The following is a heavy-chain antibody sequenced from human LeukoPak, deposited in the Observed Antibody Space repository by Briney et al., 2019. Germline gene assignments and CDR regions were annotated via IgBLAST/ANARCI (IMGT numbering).Heavy chain of an antibody. Sequence: SSETLSLTCSVFGGSIISSSFYWGWLRQPPGEGLEWIGSIYYSGSTYYNPSLKSRVTISVDTSKNQFFLKLSSVTAPDTAVYYCARRGSGLNWFDPWGQGTLVTVSS. J-gene: IGHJ5*02. CDR3: ARRGSGLNWFDP. CDR2: IYYSGST. D-gene: IGHD3-16*01. CDR1: GGSIISSSFY. V-gene: IGHV4-39*01.